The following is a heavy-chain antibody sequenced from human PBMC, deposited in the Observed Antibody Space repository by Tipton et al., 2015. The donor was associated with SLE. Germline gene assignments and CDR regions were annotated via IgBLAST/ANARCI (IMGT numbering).Heavy chain of an antibody. Sequence: TLSLTCTVSGVSISSGTYCWSWIRQSAGKGLEWIGRMYSSGSTTNNPSLKSRVTISVDTSKNQFSLKLGSVTAADTAMYYCARAFLGGWWYFDYWGQGTLVTVSS. CDR2: MYSSGST. D-gene: IGHD2-15*01. CDR3: ARAFLGGWWYFDY. V-gene: IGHV4-61*02. J-gene: IGHJ4*02. CDR1: GVSISSGTYC.